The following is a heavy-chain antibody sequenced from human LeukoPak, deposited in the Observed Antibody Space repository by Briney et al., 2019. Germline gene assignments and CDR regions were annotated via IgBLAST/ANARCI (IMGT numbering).Heavy chain of an antibody. CDR1: GFTFNNYA. J-gene: IGHJ4*02. CDR2: ISGTGGST. D-gene: IGHD2-2*02. CDR3: VKGAIRDPYYFDY. V-gene: IGHV3-23*01. Sequence: PGGSLRLSCAVSGFTFNNYAMSWVRQSPGKGLEWLSAISGTGGSTFYADSVKGRFTISRDNSKNTLYLQMNSLRAEDTAVYFCVKGAIRDPYYFDYWGQGTLVTVSS.